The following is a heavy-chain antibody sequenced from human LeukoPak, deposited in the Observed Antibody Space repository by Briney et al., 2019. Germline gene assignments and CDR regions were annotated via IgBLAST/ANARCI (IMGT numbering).Heavy chain of an antibody. J-gene: IGHJ4*02. V-gene: IGHV3-23*01. CDR2: ISGSGGGT. CDR1: GFTFSSYW. CDR3: AKGYYFDSSGYLNIDY. Sequence: PGGSLRLSCAASGFTFSSYWMHWVRQAPGKGLEWVSAISGSGGGTYYADSVKGRFTISRDNSKNTLYLQLNSLRAEDTAVYYCAKGYYFDSSGYLNIDYWGQGTLVTVSS. D-gene: IGHD3-22*01.